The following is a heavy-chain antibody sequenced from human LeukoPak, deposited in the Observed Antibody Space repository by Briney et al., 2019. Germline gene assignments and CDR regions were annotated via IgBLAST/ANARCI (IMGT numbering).Heavy chain of an antibody. V-gene: IGHV4-39*01. J-gene: IGHJ5*02. D-gene: IGHD6-13*01. CDR2: IYNSGST. Sequence: PSETLSLTCSFGYGSISSSTYYGRWIRQPPGKGLEWIGNIYNSGSTYYNPSLKSRVTISVDTSKNQFSLKLSSVTAADTAVYYCGIQAYSSTLGRLDPWGQGTLVTVSS. CDR3: GIQAYSSTLGRLDP. CDR1: YGSISSSTYY.